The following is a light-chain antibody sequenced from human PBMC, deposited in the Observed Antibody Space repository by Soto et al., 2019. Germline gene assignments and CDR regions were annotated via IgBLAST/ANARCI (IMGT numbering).Light chain of an antibody. CDR3: QQRSNWPLT. CDR1: QSVSSN. Sequence: EVVMTQSPATLSVSPGERATLSCRASQSVSSNLAWYQQKPGQAPRLLIYDASNRATGIPARFSGSGSGTDFTLTISSPEPEDFAVYFCQQRSNWPLTFGGGTKVDIK. J-gene: IGKJ4*01. V-gene: IGKV3-11*01. CDR2: DAS.